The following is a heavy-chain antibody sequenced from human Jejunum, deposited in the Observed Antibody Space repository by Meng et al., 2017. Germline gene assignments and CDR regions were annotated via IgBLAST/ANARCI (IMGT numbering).Heavy chain of an antibody. D-gene: IGHD6-13*01. V-gene: IGHV1-46*01. Sequence: QLKLVQVGAVVKGPGASVRVSCKASGSSFTIYHMHWVRQAPGQGLEYIGILKPSGGFTSCEQKFQGRVTMTSDTSTSTVYLELSSLRSEDTAVYFCARELPGTCWFDPWGQGTLVTVSS. CDR2: LKPSGGFT. CDR3: ARELPGTCWFDP. CDR1: GSSFTIYH. J-gene: IGHJ5*02.